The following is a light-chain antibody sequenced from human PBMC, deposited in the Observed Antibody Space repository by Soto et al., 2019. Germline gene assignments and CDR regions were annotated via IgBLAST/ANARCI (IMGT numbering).Light chain of an antibody. CDR2: GAS. CDR1: QTISTD. V-gene: IGKV3-15*01. CDR3: QQNNKWPPVT. J-gene: IGKJ4*01. Sequence: EVVMTQSPATVSVFPGEGVTLSCRASQTISTDLAWYQQKPCQAPRLLIYGASTRATGVPDRFSGGGSGTEFTLSISCLQSEDFAFYYCQQNNKWPPVTFGGGTKVDIK.